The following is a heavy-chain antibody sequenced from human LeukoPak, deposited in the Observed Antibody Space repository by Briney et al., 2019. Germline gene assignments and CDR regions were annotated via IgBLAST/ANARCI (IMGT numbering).Heavy chain of an antibody. Sequence: GGSLRLSCAASGFTFSSYSMNWVRQAPGKGLEWVSYISSSSSTIYYADSVKGRFTISRDNAKNSLYLQMNSLRAEDTAVYYCARDGGYSYAVDAFDIWGQGTMVTVSS. CDR2: ISSSSSTI. CDR1: GFTFSSYS. CDR3: ARDGGYSYAVDAFDI. J-gene: IGHJ3*02. V-gene: IGHV3-48*01. D-gene: IGHD5-18*01.